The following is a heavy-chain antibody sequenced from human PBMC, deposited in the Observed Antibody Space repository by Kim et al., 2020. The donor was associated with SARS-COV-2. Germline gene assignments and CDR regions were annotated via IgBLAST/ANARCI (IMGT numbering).Heavy chain of an antibody. CDR2: IYYDGTT. V-gene: IGHV4-39*07. CDR3: GRGSRKPLINIDY. D-gene: IGHD3-10*01. Sequence: SETLSLICSVSGASIKNNSYYWGWIRQPPGKGLDWIGSIYYDGTTFYNPSLRSRVTISLDLSTNGFSLRLSSVTAADTAVYYCGRGSRKPLINIDYWGQG. CDR1: GASIKNNSYY. J-gene: IGHJ4*02.